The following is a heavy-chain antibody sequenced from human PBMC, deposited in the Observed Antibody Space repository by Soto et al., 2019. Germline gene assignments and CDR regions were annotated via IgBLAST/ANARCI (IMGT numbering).Heavy chain of an antibody. CDR3: AKGRDFWTQVFDY. J-gene: IGHJ4*02. CDR2: VWCSGGNK. D-gene: IGHD3-3*01. CDR1: GFTFSSYG. V-gene: IGHV3-33*03. Sequence: GGSLRLSCAASGFTFSSYGMHWVRQAPGKGLEGVAVVWCSGGNKYYADSVKGRFTISRDKSKNTLYLQMSSLRAEDTAVYYCAKGRDFWTQVFDYWGQGTLVTVSS.